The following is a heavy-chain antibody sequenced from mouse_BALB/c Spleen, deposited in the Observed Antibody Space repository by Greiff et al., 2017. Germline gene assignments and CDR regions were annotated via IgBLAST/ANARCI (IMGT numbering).Heavy chain of an antibody. CDR1: GFTFSSYG. CDR2: ISSGGSYT. CDR3: ARHDLTTVVEKGAMDY. J-gene: IGHJ4*01. D-gene: IGHD1-1*01. V-gene: IGHV5-6*02. Sequence: DVKLQESGGDLVKPGGSLKLSCVASGFTFSSYGMSWVRQTPDKRLEWVATISSGGSYTYYPDSVKGRFTISRDNAKNTLYLQMSSLKSEDTAMYYCARHDLTTVVEKGAMDYWGQGTSVTVSS.